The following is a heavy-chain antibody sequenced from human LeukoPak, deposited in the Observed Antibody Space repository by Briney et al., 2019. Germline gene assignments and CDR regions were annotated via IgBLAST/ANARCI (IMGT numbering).Heavy chain of an antibody. CDR3: ARGSRSWDLYYYYGMDV. Sequence: PGGSLRLSCAASGFTFSNYAMNWVRQAPGKGLEWVSSIGGSGGNTYYADSAKGRFSISRDNSKNTLYLQMNSLRAEDTAVYYCARGSRSWDLYYYYGMDVWGQGTTVTVSS. J-gene: IGHJ6*02. V-gene: IGHV3-23*01. CDR2: IGGSGGNT. CDR1: GFTFSNYA. D-gene: IGHD6-13*01.